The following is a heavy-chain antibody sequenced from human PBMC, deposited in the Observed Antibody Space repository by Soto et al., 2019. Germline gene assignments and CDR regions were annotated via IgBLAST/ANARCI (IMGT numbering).Heavy chain of an antibody. J-gene: IGHJ5*02. V-gene: IGHV1-18*01. D-gene: IGHD3-22*01. CDR2: ISAYNGNT. CDR3: ARRITITMIVGLDWFDP. Sequence: ASVKVSCKASGYTFTSYGISWVRQAPGQGLEWMGWISAYNGNTNYAQKLQGRVTMTTDTSTSTAYMELRSLRSDDTAVYYCARRITITMIVGLDWFDPWGQGTLVTVSS. CDR1: GYTFTSYG.